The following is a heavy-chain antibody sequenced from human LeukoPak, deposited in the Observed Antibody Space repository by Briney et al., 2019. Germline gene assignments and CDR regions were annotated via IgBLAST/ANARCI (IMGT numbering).Heavy chain of an antibody. CDR3: ARYNWNEFWFDP. Sequence: PSETLSLTCTVSGGSISSYYWSWIRQPPGKGLEWIGYIYYSGSTNYNPSLKSRVTISVDTSKNQFSLKLSSVTAADTAVYYCARYNWNEFWFDPWGRGTLVTVSS. V-gene: IGHV4-59*01. CDR2: IYYSGST. CDR1: GGSISSYY. J-gene: IGHJ2*01. D-gene: IGHD1-1*01.